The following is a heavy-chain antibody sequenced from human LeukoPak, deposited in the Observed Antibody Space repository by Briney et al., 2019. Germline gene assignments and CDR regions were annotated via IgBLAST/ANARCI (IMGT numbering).Heavy chain of an antibody. V-gene: IGHV4-34*01. CDR1: GVSFSGYY. CDR2: INHSGST. CDR3: ARDHRSIAARPAH. Sequence: SETLSLTCAVYGVSFSGYYWSWLRQPPGKGLEWIGEINHSGSTNYNPSLKSRVTISVDKSKNRFSLKLSSVTAADTAVYYCARDHRSIAARPAHWGQGTLVTVSS. J-gene: IGHJ4*02. D-gene: IGHD6-6*01.